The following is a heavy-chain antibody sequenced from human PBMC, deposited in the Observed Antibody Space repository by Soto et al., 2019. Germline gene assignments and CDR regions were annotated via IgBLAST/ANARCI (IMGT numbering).Heavy chain of an antibody. CDR2: ISGSGGST. CDR1: GFTFSSYA. J-gene: IGHJ5*02. V-gene: IGHV3-23*01. Sequence: GGSLRLSCAASGFTFSSYAMSWVRQAPGKGLEWVSAISGSGGSTYYADSVKGRFTISRDNSKNTLYLQMNSLRDEDTAVYYCANMFGIPVAGTIGWFDHWGQGTLVTVSS. CDR3: ANMFGIPVAGTIGWFDH. D-gene: IGHD6-19*01.